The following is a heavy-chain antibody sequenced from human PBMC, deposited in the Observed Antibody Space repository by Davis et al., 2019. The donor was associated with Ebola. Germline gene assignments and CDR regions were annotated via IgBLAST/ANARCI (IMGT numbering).Heavy chain of an antibody. CDR3: ARIRPRTRYCSSDTCYSFLDY. CDR2: IYYRGTT. Sequence: GSLRLSCTVSGGSISSGSYYWGWIRQPPGKGLEWIGSIYYRGTTYYNPSLKSRVTISVDPSKNQFSLKLSSVTAADTAVYYCARIRPRTRYCSSDTCYSFLDYWDQGALVTVSS. D-gene: IGHD2-15*01. V-gene: IGHV4-39*07. J-gene: IGHJ4*02. CDR1: GGSISSGSYY.